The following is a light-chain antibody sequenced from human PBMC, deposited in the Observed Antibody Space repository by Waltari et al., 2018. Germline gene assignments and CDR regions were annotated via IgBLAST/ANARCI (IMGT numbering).Light chain of an antibody. Sequence: QMTQSPSSVSASVGDGVTITCRASRDITTWLAWYQQKPGEAPKLLIYAASNLESGVPSRFSGGGSGTEITLTISSLQPEDFATYYCQQADSFPLTFGGGTKVESK. J-gene: IGKJ4*01. CDR3: QQADSFPLT. CDR2: AAS. V-gene: IGKV1-12*01. CDR1: RDITTW.